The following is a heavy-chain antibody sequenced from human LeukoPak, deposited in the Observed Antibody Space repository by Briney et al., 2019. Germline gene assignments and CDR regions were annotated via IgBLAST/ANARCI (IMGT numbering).Heavy chain of an antibody. CDR2: ISSSGSTI. D-gene: IGHD3-22*01. Sequence: GGSLRLSCAASGFTFSDYYMSWIRQAPGKGLEWVSYISSSGSTIYYADPVKGRFTISRDNSKNTLYLQMNSLRAEDTAVYYCARGPHPYYYDSSGLDPWGQGTLVTVSS. V-gene: IGHV3-11*04. CDR3: ARGPHPYYYDSSGLDP. CDR1: GFTFSDYY. J-gene: IGHJ5*02.